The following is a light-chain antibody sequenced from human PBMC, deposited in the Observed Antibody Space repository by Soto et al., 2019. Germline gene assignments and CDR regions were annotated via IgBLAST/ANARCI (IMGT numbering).Light chain of an antibody. J-gene: IGKJ4*01. CDR2: DAS. V-gene: IGKV3-15*01. Sequence: ESVLTQSPATLSLSPGERATLSCRASPSVSNSLAWYQHKPGQAPRLLIYDASTRATGIPARFSGSGSGTEFTLTISSLQSEDFAVYYCQQYNNWPPLFGGGTKVDIK. CDR1: PSVSNS. CDR3: QQYNNWPPL.